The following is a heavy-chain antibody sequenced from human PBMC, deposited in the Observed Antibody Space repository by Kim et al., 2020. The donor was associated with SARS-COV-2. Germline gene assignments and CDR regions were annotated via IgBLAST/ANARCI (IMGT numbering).Heavy chain of an antibody. CDR2: IWYDGSNK. V-gene: IGHV3-33*01. J-gene: IGHJ4*02. Sequence: GGSLRLSCAASGFTFSSYGMHWVRQAPGKGLEWVAVIWYDGSNKYYADSVKGRFTISRDNSKNTLYLQMNSLRAEDTAVYYCARESGVLRYFDWFPPYFDYWGQGPLVTVSS. D-gene: IGHD3-9*01. CDR1: GFTFSSYG. CDR3: ARESGVLRYFDWFPPYFDY.